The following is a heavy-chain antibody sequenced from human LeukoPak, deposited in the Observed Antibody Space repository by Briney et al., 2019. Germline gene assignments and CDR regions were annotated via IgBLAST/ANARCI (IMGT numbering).Heavy chain of an antibody. J-gene: IGHJ5*02. D-gene: IGHD2-8*01. Sequence: SETLSLTCTVSGGSISSSSYYSGWIRQPPGKGLEWIGSIYYSGSTYYNPSLKSRVTISVDTSKNQFSLKLSSVTAADTAVYYCARGDGPGGFDPWGQGTLVTVSS. CDR3: ARGDGPGGFDP. CDR1: GGSISSSSYY. V-gene: IGHV4-39*07. CDR2: IYYSGST.